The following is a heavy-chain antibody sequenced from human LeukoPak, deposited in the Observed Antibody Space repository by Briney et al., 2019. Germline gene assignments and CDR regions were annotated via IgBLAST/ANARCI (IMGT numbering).Heavy chain of an antibody. Sequence: SETLSLTCTVSGGSISSSSYYWGWIRRPPGKGLEWIGSIYYSGSTYYNPSLKSRVTISVDTSKNQFSLKLSSVTAADTAVYYCARHRIETGDIVVVPAAIPPYYFDYWGQGTLVTVSS. CDR3: ARHRIETGDIVVVPAAIPPYYFDY. V-gene: IGHV4-39*01. CDR2: IYYSGST. CDR1: GGSISSSSYY. D-gene: IGHD2-2*02. J-gene: IGHJ4*02.